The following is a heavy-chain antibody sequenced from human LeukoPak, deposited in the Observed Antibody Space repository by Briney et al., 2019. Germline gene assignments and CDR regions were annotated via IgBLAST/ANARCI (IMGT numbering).Heavy chain of an antibody. D-gene: IGHD4-17*01. V-gene: IGHV3-53*05. Sequence: GGSLRLSCAASGFTVSSNYMSWVRQAPGKGLEWVSVIYSGGSTYYADSVKGRFTISRDNSKNTLYLQMSSLRAEDTAVYYCARENDYGDFSLGYWGQGTLVTVSS. CDR1: GFTVSSNY. CDR3: ARENDYGDFSLGY. J-gene: IGHJ4*02. CDR2: IYSGGST.